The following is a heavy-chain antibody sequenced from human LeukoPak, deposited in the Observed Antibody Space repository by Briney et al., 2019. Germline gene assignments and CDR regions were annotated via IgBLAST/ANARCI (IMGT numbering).Heavy chain of an antibody. Sequence: GGSLRLSCAASGFTFSSYAMSWVRQAPGKGLEWVSAIRGSGDRTHYADSVKGRFTISRDNSKNTLYLQMNSLRAEDTAVYYCAKDSKIVGATFRSYHYMDVWGKGTEVTVSS. CDR3: AKDSKIVGATFRSYHYMDV. J-gene: IGHJ6*03. CDR1: GFTFSSYA. V-gene: IGHV3-23*01. D-gene: IGHD1-26*01. CDR2: IRGSGDRT.